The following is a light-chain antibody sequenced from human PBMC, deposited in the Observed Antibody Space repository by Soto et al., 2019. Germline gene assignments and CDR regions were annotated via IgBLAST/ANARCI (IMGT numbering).Light chain of an antibody. CDR1: QSVGSN. CDR2: GAS. V-gene: IGKV3-15*01. Sequence: EIVMTQSPATLSVSPGERATLSCRAAQSVGSNLAWYQQKPGQAPRLLIYGASTRATGIPVRFSGSGSGTEFTLTISSLQSEDLVVYYCQQYNDWPYTFGQGTKLEIK. J-gene: IGKJ2*01. CDR3: QQYNDWPYT.